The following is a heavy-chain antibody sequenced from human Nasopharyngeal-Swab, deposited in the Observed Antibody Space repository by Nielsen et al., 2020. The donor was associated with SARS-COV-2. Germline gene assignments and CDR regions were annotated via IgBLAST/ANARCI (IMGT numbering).Heavy chain of an antibody. CDR2: MNTTSGDV. CDR3: ARGAFGLGHSWFDP. J-gene: IGHJ5*02. CDR1: GYTFSRND. V-gene: IGHV1-8*01. D-gene: IGHD3-16*01. Sequence: ASVKVSCKSSGYTFSRNDINWVRQATGQGLEWMGWMNTTSGDVGYAQKFQGRVTMTRNTSTATAYMELSSLRHEDTAVYYCARGAFGLGHSWFDPWGQGTLVTVSS.